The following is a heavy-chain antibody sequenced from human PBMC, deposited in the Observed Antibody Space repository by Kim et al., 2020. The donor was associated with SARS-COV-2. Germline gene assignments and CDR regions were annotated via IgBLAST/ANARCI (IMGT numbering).Heavy chain of an antibody. CDR2: ISSSGSTI. CDR3: ARGIRSPPPLWDYYGMDV. V-gene: IGHV3-48*03. D-gene: IGHD3-16*01. Sequence: GGSLRLSCAASGFTFSSYEMNWVRQAPGKGLEWVSYISSSGSTIYYADSVKGRFTISRDNAKNSLYLQMNSLRAEDTAVYYCARGIRSPPPLWDYYGMDVWGQGTTVTVSS. CDR1: GFTFSSYE. J-gene: IGHJ6*02.